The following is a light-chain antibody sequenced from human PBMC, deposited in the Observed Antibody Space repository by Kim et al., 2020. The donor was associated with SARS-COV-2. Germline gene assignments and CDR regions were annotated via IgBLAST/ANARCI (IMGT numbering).Light chain of an antibody. V-gene: IGKV3-20*01. Sequence: SPGERATLSCRASQSVTSNYLAWYQQRPGQAPRLLIYGAYSRATDIPGKFTGSGSGTDFTLTISRLEPDDFAVYYCQQYGSAPSTFGQGTKVDIK. J-gene: IGKJ1*01. CDR1: QSVTSNY. CDR2: GAY. CDR3: QQYGSAPST.